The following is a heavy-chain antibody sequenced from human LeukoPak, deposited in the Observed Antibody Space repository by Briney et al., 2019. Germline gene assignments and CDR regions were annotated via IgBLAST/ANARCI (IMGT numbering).Heavy chain of an antibody. CDR3: ARVAFVVVTAIFDY. CDR1: GFTFSYYG. Sequence: PGGALRLSCAASGFTFSYYGLHSVRQAPGKGLEWVALISYDGSNKDYADSVKGRFTISRDNSKNMLYLQMNSLRAEDTAVYYCARVAFVVVTAIFDYWGQGTLVTVSS. J-gene: IGHJ4*02. CDR2: ISYDGSNK. V-gene: IGHV3-30*03. D-gene: IGHD2-21*02.